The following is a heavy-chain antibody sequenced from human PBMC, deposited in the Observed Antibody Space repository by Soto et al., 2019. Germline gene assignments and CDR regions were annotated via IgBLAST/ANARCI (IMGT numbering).Heavy chain of an antibody. D-gene: IGHD1-1*01. CDR1: GYTFTSYG. Sequence: QVQLVQSGAEVKKPGASVKVSCKASGYTFTSYGISWVRQASGQGLEWMGWISAYNGNTKYAQKHQGRVTMTTDTSTSTAYMELRSLRPDDTAVYYCARDEAYKSNDGGWFDPWGQGTLVTVSS. J-gene: IGHJ5*02. CDR3: ARDEAYKSNDGGWFDP. CDR2: ISAYNGNT. V-gene: IGHV1-18*01.